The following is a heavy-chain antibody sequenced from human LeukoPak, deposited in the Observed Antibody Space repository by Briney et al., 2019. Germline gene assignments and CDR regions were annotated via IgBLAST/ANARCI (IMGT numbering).Heavy chain of an antibody. Sequence: GGSLRLSCAASRFTFSSYAMTWVRQAPGKGLEWVSAISGSGGSTYYADSVKGRFTISRDNSKNTLYLQMNSLRAEDTAVYCCAKVINYYDSSGFDAFDIWGQGTVVTVSS. CDR3: AKVINYYDSSGFDAFDI. D-gene: IGHD3-22*01. J-gene: IGHJ3*02. CDR2: ISGSGGST. V-gene: IGHV3-23*01. CDR1: RFTFSSYA.